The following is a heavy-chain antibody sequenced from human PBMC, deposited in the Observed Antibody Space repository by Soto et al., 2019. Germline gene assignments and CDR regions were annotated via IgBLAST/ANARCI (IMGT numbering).Heavy chain of an antibody. CDR2: VHHSWGS. J-gene: IGHJ6*02. CDR1: GGSIGSYY. Sequence: QVQLQESGPGLVKPSETLSLSCTVSGGSIGSYYWSWFRQSPGKRMEWIGYVHHSWGSSYNPSLQSRVAISLDTSKSQSSLKVTSLTATDTAVYYCARQGFGPLHGLVDVWGQGTTVTVSS. D-gene: IGHD3-10*01. CDR3: ARQGFGPLHGLVDV. V-gene: IGHV4-59*08.